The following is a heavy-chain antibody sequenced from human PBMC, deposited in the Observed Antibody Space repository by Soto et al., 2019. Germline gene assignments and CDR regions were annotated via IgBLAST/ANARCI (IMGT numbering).Heavy chain of an antibody. V-gene: IGHV4-34*01. Sequence: QVQLQQWGAGLLKPSETLSLTCAVYGGSFSGYYWSWIRQPPGKGLEWIGEINHSGSTNYNPSIKSRVTISVDTSKNQFSLKLSSVTAADTAVYYCARGRRAYSSGWFDYWGQGTLVTVSS. J-gene: IGHJ4*02. D-gene: IGHD6-19*01. CDR2: INHSGST. CDR3: ARGRRAYSSGWFDY. CDR1: GGSFSGYY.